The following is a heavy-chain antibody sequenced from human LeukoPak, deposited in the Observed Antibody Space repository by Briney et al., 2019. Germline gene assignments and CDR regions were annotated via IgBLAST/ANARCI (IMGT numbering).Heavy chain of an antibody. CDR1: GDSISSTRCY. CDR3: ARQYDFWSGLNNWFDP. Sequence: PSETLSLTCTVSGDSISSTRCYWGWIRQPPGTGLEWIANIYYSGSTYYNPSLKSRVTISVDTSKNQFSLKLTSVTAADTAVYYCARQYDFWSGLNNWFDPWGQGTLVTVSS. J-gene: IGHJ5*02. D-gene: IGHD3-3*01. CDR2: IYYSGST. V-gene: IGHV4-39*01.